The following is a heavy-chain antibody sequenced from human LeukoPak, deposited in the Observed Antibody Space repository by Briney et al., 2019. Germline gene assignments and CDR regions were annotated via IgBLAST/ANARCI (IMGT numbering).Heavy chain of an antibody. Sequence: ASVKVSCKASGYRFTDYYIHWVRQAPGQGLEWMGWINPNSGGTRYSQKFQGRVAMTRDTSITTAYMEVSRLRSDDTAVYYCAREPRPRGGWFVSDWGQGTLVTVSS. CDR1: GYRFTDYY. D-gene: IGHD6-19*01. V-gene: IGHV1-2*02. CDR2: INPNSGGT. J-gene: IGHJ4*02. CDR3: AREPRPRGGWFVSD.